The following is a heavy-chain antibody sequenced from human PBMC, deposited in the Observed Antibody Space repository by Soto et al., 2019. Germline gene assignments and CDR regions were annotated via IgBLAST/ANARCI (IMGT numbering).Heavy chain of an antibody. V-gene: IGHV4-4*02. Sequence: LSLTCSLSCCSLSSSNCRSGVSQPPGKGLEWIGEIYHSGSTNYNPSLKSRVTISVDKSKNQFSLKLSSVTAADTAVYYCARGGSSWYSVDYWGQGTLVTVSS. D-gene: IGHD6-13*01. CDR1: CCSLSSSNC. CDR2: IYHSGST. CDR3: ARGGSSWYSVDY. J-gene: IGHJ4*02.